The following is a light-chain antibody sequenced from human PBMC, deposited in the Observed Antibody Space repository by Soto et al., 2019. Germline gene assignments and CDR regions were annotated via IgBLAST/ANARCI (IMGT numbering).Light chain of an antibody. V-gene: IGKV3D-7*01. J-gene: IGKJ1*01. Sequence: PGERGALSCRASQSVSSSYLTWYQQKPGQAPRLLIYGASTRATSIPARFSGSGSGTDFTLTISSLQPEDFAVYYCQQDYNLWWTFGQGTKVEIK. CDR2: GAS. CDR3: QQDYNLWWT. CDR1: QSVSSSY.